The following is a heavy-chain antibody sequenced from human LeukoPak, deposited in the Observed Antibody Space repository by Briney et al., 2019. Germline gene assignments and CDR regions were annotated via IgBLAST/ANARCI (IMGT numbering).Heavy chain of an antibody. Sequence: SETLSLTCTVSGGSISSYYWSWIRQPPGKGLEWIGYIFYSGSTNYNPSLKSRVTIAVDTSKNQFSLRLSSVTAADTAVYYCARGKYFYGSGSYYPFDYWDQGTLVTVSS. D-gene: IGHD3-10*01. V-gene: IGHV4-59*01. CDR2: IFYSGST. CDR1: GGSISSYY. CDR3: ARGKYFYGSGSYYPFDY. J-gene: IGHJ4*02.